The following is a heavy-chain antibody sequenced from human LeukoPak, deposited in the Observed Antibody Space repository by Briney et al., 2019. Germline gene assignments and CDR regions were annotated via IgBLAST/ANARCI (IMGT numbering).Heavy chain of an antibody. Sequence: PGASLRLSCAASGFTFSSYGMHWVRQAPGKGLEWVAVISYDGSNKYYADSVKGRFTISRGNSKNTLYLQMNSLRAEDTAVYYCAKDFSTCDAFDIWGQGTMVTVSS. D-gene: IGHD2-2*01. V-gene: IGHV3-30*18. J-gene: IGHJ3*02. CDR1: GFTFSSYG. CDR2: ISYDGSNK. CDR3: AKDFSTCDAFDI.